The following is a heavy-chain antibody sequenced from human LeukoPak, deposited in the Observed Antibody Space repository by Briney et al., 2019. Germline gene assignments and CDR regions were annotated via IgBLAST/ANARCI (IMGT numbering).Heavy chain of an antibody. CDR2: ISFDGSNK. J-gene: IGHJ6*02. V-gene: IGHV3-30*18. CDR1: GFTFSSYG. CDR3: AKGLEYYYSGMDV. Sequence: GRSLRLSCAASGFTFSSYGMHWVRQAPGEGLEWVAVISFDGSNKYYADSVKGRFTISRDESKNTVYLQMNSLRAEDTAVYYCAKGLEYYYSGMDVWARGTTVTVSS.